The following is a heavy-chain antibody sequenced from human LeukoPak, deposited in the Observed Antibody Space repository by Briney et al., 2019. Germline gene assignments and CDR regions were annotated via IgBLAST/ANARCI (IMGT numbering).Heavy chain of an antibody. CDR1: GGSITSGGAYY. J-gene: IGHJ4*02. V-gene: IGHV4-31*03. CDR3: ARLPYSYGPSTDL. Sequence: PSETLSLTCTVSGGSITSGGAYYWNWIRQHPGKGLEWIGYIYYNGNTYYNPSLKNRVTISVDTSKNQFSLKLSSVTAADTAVYYCARLPYSYGPSTDLWGQGTLVTVSS. CDR2: IYYNGNT. D-gene: IGHD5-18*01.